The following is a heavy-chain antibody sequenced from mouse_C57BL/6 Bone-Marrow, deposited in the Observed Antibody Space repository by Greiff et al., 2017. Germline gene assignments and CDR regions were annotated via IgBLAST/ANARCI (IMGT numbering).Heavy chain of an antibody. D-gene: IGHD6-5*01. CDR2: IYPRSGNT. CDR3: ARRGCYAYYFDY. Sequence: QVQLQQSGAELARPGASVKLSCKASGYTFTSYGISWVKQRTGQGLEWIGEIYPRSGNTYYNEKFKGKATLTADKSSSTAYMELRSLTSEDSAVXFCARRGCYAYYFDYWGQGTTLTVSS. CDR1: GYTFTSYG. V-gene: IGHV1-81*01. J-gene: IGHJ2*01.